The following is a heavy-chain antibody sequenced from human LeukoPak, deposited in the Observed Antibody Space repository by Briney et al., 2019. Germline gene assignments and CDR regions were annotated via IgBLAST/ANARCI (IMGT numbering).Heavy chain of an antibody. J-gene: IGHJ1*01. Sequence: PGGSLRLSCAASGFTFSSYAMSWVRQAPGKGLEWVSAISSGGGSTYYADSVKGRFTISRDNSKNTLYLQMNSLRAEDTAVYYCAKTLAGEALEYFQHWGQGTLVTVSS. CDR1: GFTFSSYA. CDR2: ISSGGGST. V-gene: IGHV3-23*01. D-gene: IGHD4-17*01. CDR3: AKTLAGEALEYFQH.